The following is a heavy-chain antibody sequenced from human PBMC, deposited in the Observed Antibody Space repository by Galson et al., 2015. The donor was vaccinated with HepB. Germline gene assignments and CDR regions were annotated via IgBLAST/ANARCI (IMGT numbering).Heavy chain of an antibody. CDR1: GGSLSSGGFS. CDR2: LSDSGNT. J-gene: IGHJ6*02. CDR3: ARAPDFLYYAMDI. V-gene: IGHV4-30-2*01. Sequence: TLSLTCTGSGGSLSSGGFSWNWIRQPPGKGLEWIGFLSDSGNTYYNPSLKSRVTISVDRSKNQFSLRLRYVTAADTAVYYYARAPDFLYYAMDIWGRGTSFTVSS.